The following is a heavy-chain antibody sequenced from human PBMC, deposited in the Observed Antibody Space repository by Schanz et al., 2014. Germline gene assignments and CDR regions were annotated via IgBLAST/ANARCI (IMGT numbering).Heavy chain of an antibody. CDR2: INPSGGST. Sequence: QVQLVQSGAEVKKPGASVKVSCEASGYTFTSYYMHWVRQAPGQGLEWMGIINPSGGSTSYAQKFQDRVTITADKSTSTAYMELSSLRSEDTAVYYCARGLGDERWLDLNEAFDIWGQGTIVTVSS. CDR1: GYTFTSYY. CDR3: ARGLGDERWLDLNEAFDI. J-gene: IGHJ3*02. V-gene: IGHV1-46*01. D-gene: IGHD6-19*01.